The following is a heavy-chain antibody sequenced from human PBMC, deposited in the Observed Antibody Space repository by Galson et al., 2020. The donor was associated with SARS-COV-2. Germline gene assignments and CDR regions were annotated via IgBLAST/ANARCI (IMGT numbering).Heavy chain of an antibody. CDR3: ASPYLAAASFFGAFDI. D-gene: IGHD2-15*01. V-gene: IGHV3-48*03. CDR1: GFTFSNYE. CDR2: ISGSGTNI. Sequence: GESLKISCAGSGFTFSNYEMNWVRQAPGKGLEWVSYISGSGTNIYYADSVKGRFTISRDNAMNSLYLQMTSLRAEDTGVYYCASPYLAAASFFGAFDIWGLGTMVTVSS. J-gene: IGHJ3*02.